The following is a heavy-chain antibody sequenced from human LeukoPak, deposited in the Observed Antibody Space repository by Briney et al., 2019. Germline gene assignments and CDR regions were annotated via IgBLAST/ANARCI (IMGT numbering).Heavy chain of an antibody. CDR2: IWYDGSNK. CDR3: ARARVTGVYYFDY. D-gene: IGHD2-21*02. CDR1: GFTFSSYG. J-gene: IGHJ4*02. Sequence: PGGSLRLSCAASGFTFSSYGMHWVRQAPGKGLEWVAVIWYDGSNKYYADSVKGRFTISRDNSKNTLHLQMNSLRAEDTAVYYCARARVTGVYYFDYWGQGTLVTVSS. V-gene: IGHV3-33*01.